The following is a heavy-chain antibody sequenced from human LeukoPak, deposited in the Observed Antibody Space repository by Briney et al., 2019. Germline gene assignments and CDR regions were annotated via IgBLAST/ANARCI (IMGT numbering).Heavy chain of an antibody. V-gene: IGHV3-23*01. J-gene: IGHJ4*02. CDR3: AKDVNSSGYYLGFDY. CDR1: GFTFSTYA. Sequence: GGSLRLSCAASGFTFSTYAMSWVRQAPGKGLEWVTAISGGGDKQYADHVKGRFTVSRDDSKNTLYLQMNSLRAEDTALYYCAKDVNSSGYYLGFDYWGQGTLVTVSS. CDR2: ISGGGDK. D-gene: IGHD3-22*01.